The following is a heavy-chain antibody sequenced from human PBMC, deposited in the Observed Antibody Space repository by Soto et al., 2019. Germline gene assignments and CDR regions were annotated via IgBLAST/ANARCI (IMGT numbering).Heavy chain of an antibody. V-gene: IGHV4-31*03. CDR2: IYYSGST. Sequence: SETLSLTCTVSGGSIRSGGYYWSWIRQHPGKGLEWIGYIYYSGSTYYNPSLKSRVTISVDTSKNQFSLKLSSVTAADTAVYYCARAPRGNYGYPSYFDYWGQGTLVTVSS. CDR1: GGSIRSGGYY. D-gene: IGHD3-10*01. CDR3: ARAPRGNYGYPSYFDY. J-gene: IGHJ4*02.